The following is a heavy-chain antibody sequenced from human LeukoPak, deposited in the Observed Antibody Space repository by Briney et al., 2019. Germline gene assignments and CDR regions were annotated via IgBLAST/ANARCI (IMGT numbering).Heavy chain of an antibody. Sequence: GGSLTLSCAVSGFTFSSYDMRWVRHAPGKGREWVLAIIGSGGGTYYAHSVKGRVTISRDNSKNTLYLQMSSLRAEDTAVYYGARAYGNYGYWGQGAPVTLSS. V-gene: IGHV3-23*01. D-gene: IGHD4-11*01. CDR1: GFTFSSYD. CDR3: ARAYGNYGY. CDR2: IIGSGGGT. J-gene: IGHJ4*02.